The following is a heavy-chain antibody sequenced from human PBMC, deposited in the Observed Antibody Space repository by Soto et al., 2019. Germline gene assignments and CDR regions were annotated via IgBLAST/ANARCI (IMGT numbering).Heavy chain of an antibody. CDR2: IIPIFGTA. V-gene: IGHV1-69*13. Sequence: ASVKVSCKASGCTFSSYAISWVRQAPGQGLEWMGWIIPIFGTANYAQKFQGRVTITADESTSTAYMELSSLRSEDTAVHYCARTKGYSYGARAPFDYWGQGTLVTVSS. D-gene: IGHD5-18*01. J-gene: IGHJ4*02. CDR1: GCTFSSYA. CDR3: ARTKGYSYGARAPFDY.